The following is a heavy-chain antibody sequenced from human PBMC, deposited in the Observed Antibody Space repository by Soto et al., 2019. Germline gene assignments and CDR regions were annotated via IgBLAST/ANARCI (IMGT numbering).Heavy chain of an antibody. CDR2: VSPPFRTS. CDR3: ARLLYYGSGSYSPCGMDV. CDR1: GVSFNNNG. Sequence: QVQLVQSGAEVKKPGSSVKVSCKTSGVSFNNNGIGWVRQAPGHGLEWMGGVSPPFRTSNYARKFQGRISITADASTGTVNMELSSLTSEDTAQYYCARLLYYGSGSYSPCGMDVWGQGTTVTVSS. V-gene: IGHV1-69*01. J-gene: IGHJ6*02. D-gene: IGHD3-10*01.